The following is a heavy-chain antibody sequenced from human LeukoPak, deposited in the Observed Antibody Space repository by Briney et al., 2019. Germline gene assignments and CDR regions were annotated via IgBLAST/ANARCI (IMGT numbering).Heavy chain of an antibody. D-gene: IGHD3-22*01. CDR2: IFYSGST. V-gene: IGHV4-59*08. CDR3: ARIYYDSSGYYETGDY. CDR1: GGSISGYY. J-gene: IGHJ4*02. Sequence: SETLSLTCTVSGGSISGYYWSWIRQPPGKGLEWIGYIFYSGSTNYNPSLKSRVTISVDTSKNQFSLKLSSVTAADTAVYYCARIYYDSSGYYETGDYWGQGTLVTVSS.